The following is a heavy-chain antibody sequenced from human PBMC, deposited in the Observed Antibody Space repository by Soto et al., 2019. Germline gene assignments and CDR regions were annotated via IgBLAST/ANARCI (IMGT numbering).Heavy chain of an antibody. CDR2: IYYSGST. CDR3: ARDGPSSYFDY. V-gene: IGHV4-59*01. Sequence: SETLSLTCTVSGGSISSYYWSWIRQPPGKGLKWIGYIYYSGSTNYNPSLKSRVTISVDTSKNQFSLKLSSVTAADTAVYYCARDGPSSYFDYWGQGTLVTVSS. CDR1: GGSISSYY. J-gene: IGHJ4*02.